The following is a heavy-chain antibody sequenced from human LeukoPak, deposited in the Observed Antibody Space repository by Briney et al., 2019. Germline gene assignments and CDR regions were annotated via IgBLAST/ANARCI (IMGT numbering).Heavy chain of an antibody. V-gene: IGHV1-18*01. CDR1: GYTFTSYG. CDR2: ISAYNGNT. Sequence: ASVKVSCKASGYTFTSYGISWVRQAPGQGLEWMGWISAYNGNTNYAQKFQGRVTMTRNTSISTAYMELSSLRSEDTAVYYCARAYYDILTGYDYWGQGTLVTVSS. CDR3: ARAYYDILTGYDY. J-gene: IGHJ4*02. D-gene: IGHD3-9*01.